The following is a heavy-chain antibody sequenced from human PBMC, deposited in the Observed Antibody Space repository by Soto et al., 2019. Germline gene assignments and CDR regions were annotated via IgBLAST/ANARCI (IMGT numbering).Heavy chain of an antibody. Sequence: HPGGSLRLSCAASGFTFSSCAMSWVRQAPGKGLEWVSAISGSGGSTYYADSVKGRFTISRDNSKNTLYLQMNSLRAEDTAVYYCAKATAIYSNVLMVPIPFDYWGQGTPVTVSS. D-gene: IGHD2-8*01. CDR2: ISGSGGST. CDR3: AKATAIYSNVLMVPIPFDY. J-gene: IGHJ4*02. V-gene: IGHV3-23*01. CDR1: GFTFSSCA.